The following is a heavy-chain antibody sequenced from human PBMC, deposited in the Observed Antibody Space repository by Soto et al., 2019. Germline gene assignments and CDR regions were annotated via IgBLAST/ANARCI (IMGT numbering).Heavy chain of an antibody. J-gene: IGHJ6*02. CDR2: IIPIFGTA. D-gene: IGHD3-16*02. Sequence: QVQLVQSGAEVKKPGSSVKVSCKASGGTFSSYAISWVRQAPGQGLEWMEGIIPIFGTANYVQKFQGRVTITADQSTSTAYMELSSLRSEDTSVYYCATYYDYVWGSYRPPDYYYGMDVWGQGTTVTVSS. V-gene: IGHV1-69*01. CDR3: ATYYDYVWGSYRPPDYYYGMDV. CDR1: GGTFSSYA.